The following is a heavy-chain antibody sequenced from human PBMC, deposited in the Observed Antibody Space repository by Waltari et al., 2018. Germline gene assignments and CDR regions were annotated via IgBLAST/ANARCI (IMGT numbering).Heavy chain of an antibody. CDR1: GYTFTSYG. J-gene: IGHJ2*01. CDR3: ARGPSRITIFGVVNGRYFDL. CDR2: MNPNSGNT. Sequence: QVQLVQSGAEVKKPGASVKVSCKASGYTFTSYGISWVRQATGQGLEWMGWMNPNSGNTGYAQKFQGRVTMTRNTSISTAYMGLSSLRSEDTAVYYCARGPSRITIFGVVNGRYFDLWGRGTLVTVSS. V-gene: IGHV1-8*02. D-gene: IGHD3-3*01.